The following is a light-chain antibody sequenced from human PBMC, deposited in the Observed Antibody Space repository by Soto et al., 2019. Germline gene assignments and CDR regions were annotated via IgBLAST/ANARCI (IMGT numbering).Light chain of an antibody. J-gene: IGKJ5*01. Sequence: DIQMTQSPSSLSASVGHRVTITCRASQDISHFLAWFQQKPGKAPKSLISAAYNLQNGFPSKFGGSGFGADNTLTINTLQPNDSATDYGQEYMSYPVTFSQGTPLEIK. CDR1: QDISHF. V-gene: IGKV1-16*02. CDR3: QEYMSYPVT. CDR2: AAY.